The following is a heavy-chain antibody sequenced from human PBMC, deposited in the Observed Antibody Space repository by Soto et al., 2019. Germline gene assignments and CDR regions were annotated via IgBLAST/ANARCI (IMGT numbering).Heavy chain of an antibody. Sequence: SDTLSLTFAVSGDSVTSVNYFWTWIRQPPGGGLELIGYISNSGISKYNPSLKSRVAMSQETSKNQFSLNLHSVTAAETAVYFCARGEGNSYHXYHFATWGQGAXVXV. CDR3: ARGEGNSYHXYHFAT. CDR2: ISNSGIS. V-gene: IGHV4-61*01. D-gene: IGHD1-26*01. CDR1: GDSVTSVNYF. J-gene: IGHJ4*02.